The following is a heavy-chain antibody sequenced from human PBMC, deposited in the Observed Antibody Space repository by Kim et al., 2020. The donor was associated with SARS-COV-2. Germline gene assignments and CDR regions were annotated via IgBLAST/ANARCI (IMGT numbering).Heavy chain of an antibody. Sequence: YYADAWKGRFTITRDNAKNALYLQMNSLRAEDTAVYYCARGITIFGVADYWGQGTLVTVSS. D-gene: IGHD3-3*01. J-gene: IGHJ4*02. V-gene: IGHV3-21*01. CDR3: ARGITIFGVADY.